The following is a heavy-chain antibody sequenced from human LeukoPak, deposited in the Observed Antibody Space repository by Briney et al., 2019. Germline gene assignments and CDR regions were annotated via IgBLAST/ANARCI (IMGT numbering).Heavy chain of an antibody. Sequence: GGSLRLSCAASGFTFSSYGMHWVRQAPGKGLEWVAVIWYDGSNKYYADSVKGRFTISRDNSKNTLYLQMNSLRAEDTAVYYCARSYYDILTGSNWFDPWGQEPWSPSPQ. CDR2: IWYDGSNK. V-gene: IGHV3-33*01. D-gene: IGHD3-9*01. CDR1: GFTFSSYG. CDR3: ARSYYDILTGSNWFDP. J-gene: IGHJ5*02.